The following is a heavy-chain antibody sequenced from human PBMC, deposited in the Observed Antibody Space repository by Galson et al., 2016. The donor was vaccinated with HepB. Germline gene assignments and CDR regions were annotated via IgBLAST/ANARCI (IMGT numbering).Heavy chain of an antibody. CDR1: GFTFGDYA. CDR2: IRSKAYGGTT. CDR3: SGDRRFGRIPAPFDY. Sequence: SLRLSCATSGFTFGDYAMSWFRQAPGKGLQWVAFIRSKAYGGTTEYAASVQGRFTISRDDSISVAYLQMNSLKTEDTAVYYCSGDRRFGRIPAPFDYWGQGTLVTVSS. V-gene: IGHV3-49*03. J-gene: IGHJ4*02. D-gene: IGHD2-2*01.